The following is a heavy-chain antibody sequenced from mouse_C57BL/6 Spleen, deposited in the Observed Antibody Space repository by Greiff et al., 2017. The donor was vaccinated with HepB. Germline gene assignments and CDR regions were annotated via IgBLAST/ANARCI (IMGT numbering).Heavy chain of an antibody. J-gene: IGHJ2*01. V-gene: IGHV1-42*01. Sequence: VQLKESGPELVKPGASVKISCKASGYSFTGYYMNWVKQSPEKSLEWIGEINPSTGGTTYNQKFKAKATLTVDKSSSTAYMQLKSMTSADSAVYYCARWGPHYFDYWGQGTTLTVSS. D-gene: IGHD3-3*01. CDR1: GYSFTGYY. CDR3: ARWGPHYFDY. CDR2: INPSTGGT.